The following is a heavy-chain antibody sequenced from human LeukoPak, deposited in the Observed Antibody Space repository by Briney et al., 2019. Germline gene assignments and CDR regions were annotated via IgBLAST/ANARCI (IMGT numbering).Heavy chain of an antibody. Sequence: ASVKVSCKASGYTFTGYYMHWVRQAPGQGLEWMGWINPNSGGTNYAQKFQGRVTMTEDTSTDTAYMELSSLRSEDTAVYYCATDSVKWGATTIFFDYWGQGTLVTVSS. D-gene: IGHD1-26*01. CDR3: ATDSVKWGATTIFFDY. J-gene: IGHJ4*02. CDR2: INPNSGGT. CDR1: GYTFTGYY. V-gene: IGHV1-2*02.